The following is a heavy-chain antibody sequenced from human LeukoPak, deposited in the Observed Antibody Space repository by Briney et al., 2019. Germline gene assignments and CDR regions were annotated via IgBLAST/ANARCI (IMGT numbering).Heavy chain of an antibody. V-gene: IGHV1-2*02. CDR3: ARGRAQNEDQWLLQGY. CDR2: ISPNSGGT. CDR1: GYTFTAYY. J-gene: IGHJ4*02. Sequence: ASVKVSCKASGYTFTAYYIHWVRQAPGQGLEWMGWISPNSGGTNYAQKFQGRVTVTRGTSISTAYMELSGLISDDTAVYYCARGRAQNEDQWLLQGYWGQGTLVTISS. D-gene: IGHD5-12*01.